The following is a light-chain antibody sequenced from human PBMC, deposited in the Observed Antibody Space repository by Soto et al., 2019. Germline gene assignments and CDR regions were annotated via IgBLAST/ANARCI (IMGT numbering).Light chain of an antibody. V-gene: IGLV2-14*01. Sequence: QSALTQPASVSGSPGQSITISCTGTSSDVGAYDYVSWYQQHPGQAPKLIIYEVSNRPSGVSNRFSASKSGNTASLTISGLQAEDEADYYCSSYTSTTTWVFGGGTKLTDL. J-gene: IGLJ3*02. CDR1: SSDVGAYDY. CDR3: SSYTSTTTWV. CDR2: EVS.